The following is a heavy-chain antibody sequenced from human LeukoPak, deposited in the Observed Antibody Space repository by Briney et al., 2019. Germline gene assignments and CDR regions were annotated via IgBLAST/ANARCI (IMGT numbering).Heavy chain of an antibody. Sequence: HGGSLRLSCAASGFTFSRYWMSWGPQAPGKGLERVASIKQEGSEKYYVDSVKGRFTISRDNAKNSLYLQMNSLRAEDTAVYYCARDQSYYYDSSGYYFDAFDIWGQGTMVTVSS. CDR1: GFTFSRYW. V-gene: IGHV3-7*01. J-gene: IGHJ3*02. D-gene: IGHD3-22*01. CDR3: ARDQSYYYDSSGYYFDAFDI. CDR2: IKQEGSEK.